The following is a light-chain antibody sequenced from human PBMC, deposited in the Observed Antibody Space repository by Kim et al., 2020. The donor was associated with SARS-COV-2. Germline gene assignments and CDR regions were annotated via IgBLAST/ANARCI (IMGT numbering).Light chain of an antibody. CDR3: SSFAGSNNV. V-gene: IGLV2-8*01. CDR2: EVN. CDR1: SSDVGGYNY. J-gene: IGLJ1*01. Sequence: SALTQPPSASGSPGQSVTISCTGTSSDVGGYNYVSWYQQHPGKAPKLMIYEVNKRPSGVPDRFSGSKSGNTASLTVSGLQADDEADYYCSSFAGSNNVFGTGTKVTVL.